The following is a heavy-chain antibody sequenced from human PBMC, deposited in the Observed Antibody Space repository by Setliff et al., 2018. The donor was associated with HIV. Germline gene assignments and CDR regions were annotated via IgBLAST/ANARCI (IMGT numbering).Heavy chain of an antibody. CDR1: GGSFSSSY. J-gene: IGHJ4*02. CDR2: INHNGIT. D-gene: IGHD3-10*01. CDR3: AKGPRGLGLRYYFDY. Sequence: SETLSLTCAVYGGSFSSSYWSWIRQAPGKGLEWIGQINHNGITHYNPSLKTRVTRFADTSKNQFSLRLSPVTAADTAIYYCAKGPRGLGLRYYFDYWAQGSQVTVS. V-gene: IGHV4-34*01.